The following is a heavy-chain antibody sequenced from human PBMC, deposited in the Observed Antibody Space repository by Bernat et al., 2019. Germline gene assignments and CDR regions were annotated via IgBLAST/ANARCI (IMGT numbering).Heavy chain of an antibody. J-gene: IGHJ1*01. CDR1: GGSFSGYY. V-gene: IGHV4-34*01. D-gene: IGHD3-3*01. CDR2: INHSGST. Sequence: QVQLQQWGAGLLKPSETLSLTCAVYGGSFSGYYWSWIRQPPGKGLEWIGEINHSGSTNYNPSLKSRVTISVDTSKNQFSLKLSSVTAADTAVYYCARLYYDFCSGSKYFQHWGQGTLVTVSS. CDR3: ARLYYDFCSGSKYFQH.